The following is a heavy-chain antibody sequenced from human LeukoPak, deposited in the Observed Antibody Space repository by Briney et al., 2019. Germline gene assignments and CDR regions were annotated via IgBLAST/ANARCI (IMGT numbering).Heavy chain of an antibody. CDR2: IYRGGST. V-gene: IGHV3-66*02. Sequence: PGGSLRLSCAASGFTVSSNYMSWVRQAPGKGLEWVSVIYRGGSTYYADSVKGRFTISRDNSKNTLYLQMNSLRAEDTAVYYCARVSAHPDYYYGMDVWGQGTTVTVSS. CDR1: GFTVSSNY. D-gene: IGHD3-10*01. CDR3: ARVSAHPDYYYGMDV. J-gene: IGHJ6*02.